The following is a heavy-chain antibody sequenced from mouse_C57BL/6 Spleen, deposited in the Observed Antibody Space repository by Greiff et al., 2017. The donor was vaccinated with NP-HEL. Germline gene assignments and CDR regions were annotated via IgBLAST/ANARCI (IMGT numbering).Heavy chain of an antibody. CDR1: GYSFTSYY. D-gene: IGHD1-1*01. CDR3: ARPVVAYYYAMDY. Sequence: QVQLQQSGPELVKPGASVKISCKASGYSFTSYYIHWVKQRPGQGLEWIGWIYPGSGNTKYNEKFKGKATLTADTSSSTAYMQLSSLTSEDSAVYDCARPVVAYYYAMDYWGQGTSVTVSS. CDR2: IYPGSGNT. J-gene: IGHJ4*01. V-gene: IGHV1-66*01.